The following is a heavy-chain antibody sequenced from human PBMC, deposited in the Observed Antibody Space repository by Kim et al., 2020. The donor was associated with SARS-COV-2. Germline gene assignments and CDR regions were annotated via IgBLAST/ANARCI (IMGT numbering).Heavy chain of an antibody. CDR2: T. Sequence: TNTEQKLKGVATMTPDTSTSTAYMELRSLRSDDTAVYYCARVEGYGWSDYWGQGTLVTVSS. D-gene: IGHD3-3*01. V-gene: IGHV1-18*01. CDR3: ARVEGYGWSDY. J-gene: IGHJ4*02.